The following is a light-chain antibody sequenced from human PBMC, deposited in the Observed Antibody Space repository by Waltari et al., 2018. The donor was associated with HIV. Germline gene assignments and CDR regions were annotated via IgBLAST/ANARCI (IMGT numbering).Light chain of an antibody. J-gene: IGLJ2*01. CDR1: NIGSKN. V-gene: IGLV3-9*01. Sequence: SYELTQPLSVSVALGQTARITCGGNNIGSKNVHWYQQKPGQAPVLVNYRDSNRPSGIPERFSGSNSGNTATLTISRAQAGDEADYYCQVWDSITVVFGGGTKLTVL. CDR3: QVWDSITVV. CDR2: RDS.